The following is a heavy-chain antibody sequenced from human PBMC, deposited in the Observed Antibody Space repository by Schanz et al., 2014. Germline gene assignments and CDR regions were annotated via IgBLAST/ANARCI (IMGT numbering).Heavy chain of an antibody. V-gene: IGHV3-23*01. CDR1: EFTFSTDA. CDR2: ISGSGGST. Sequence: DVHLLESGGGLVQPGGSLRLSCAASEFTFSTDAMSWVRQAPGKGLEWLSAISGSGGSTYYADSVKGRFTVSRDNSKNTLYLQLNSLRAEDTAVYYCARDFHGYGPHLDYWGQGSLVTVSS. J-gene: IGHJ4*02. D-gene: IGHD5-12*01. CDR3: ARDFHGYGPHLDY.